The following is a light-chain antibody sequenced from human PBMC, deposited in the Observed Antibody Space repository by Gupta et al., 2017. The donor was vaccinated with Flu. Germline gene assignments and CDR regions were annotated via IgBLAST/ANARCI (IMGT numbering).Light chain of an antibody. CDR3: QVWDRNIDAVV. V-gene: IGLV10-54*04. J-gene: IGLJ3*02. CDR2: SDS. CDR1: DDTVGHQG. Sequence: QAGLSQPPSVSKDLRQTATLPCTGNDDTVGHQGASWLQQHPGHPPKVVANSDSNRPSGIPDRFSDSNSGNTASLTINGLKAGDEADYYCQVWDRNIDAVVFGGGTKLTVL.